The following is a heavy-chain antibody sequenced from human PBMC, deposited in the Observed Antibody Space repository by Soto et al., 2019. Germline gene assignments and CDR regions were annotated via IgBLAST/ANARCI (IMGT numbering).Heavy chain of an antibody. CDR1: GGSISSPDHH. CDR2: IYYSAST. Sequence: SETLSLTCTVSGGSISSPDHHWTWIRQSPGKGLEWIGAIYYSASTYYNPSLVSRIRISVDTSKNQFSLKLSSVTAADTAVYYCARDSSGWFDPWGQGTLVTVSS. CDR3: ARDSSGWFDP. J-gene: IGHJ5*02. V-gene: IGHV4-30-4*02. D-gene: IGHD3-10*01.